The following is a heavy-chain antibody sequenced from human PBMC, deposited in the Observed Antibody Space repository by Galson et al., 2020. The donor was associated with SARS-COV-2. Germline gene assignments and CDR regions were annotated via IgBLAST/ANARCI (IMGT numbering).Heavy chain of an antibody. CDR3: AKEQEVASSWSYFLFDC. D-gene: IGHD3-10*01. J-gene: IGHJ4*02. CDR1: GFSIEDYI. V-gene: IGHV3-43*01. CDR2: ISWDGSDT. Sequence: GGSLRLSCAASGFSIEDYIMHWVRQAPGKGLEWVSLISWDGSDTNYADSVRGRFTISRDNSKNSLFLQMNSLRTEDTALYYCAKEQEVASSWSYFLFDCWGQGTLVTVSS.